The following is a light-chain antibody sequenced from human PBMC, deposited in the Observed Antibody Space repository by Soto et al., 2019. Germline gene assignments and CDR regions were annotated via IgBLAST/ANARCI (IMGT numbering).Light chain of an antibody. Sequence: QSVLTQPPSASGTSEQRVTISCSGSSSNIGSNTVNWYQQLPGTAPKLLIYSNNQRPSGVPDRFSGSKSGTSASLAISGLQSEDEADYYCVAWDDSLNGRVFGGGTKLTVL. CDR3: VAWDDSLNGRV. CDR2: SNN. J-gene: IGLJ2*01. V-gene: IGLV1-44*01. CDR1: SSNIGSNT.